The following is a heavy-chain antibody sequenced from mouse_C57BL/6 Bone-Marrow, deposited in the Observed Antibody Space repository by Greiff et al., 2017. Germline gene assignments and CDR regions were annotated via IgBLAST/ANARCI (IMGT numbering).Heavy chain of an antibody. V-gene: IGHV1-81*01. D-gene: IGHD1-1*01. CDR1: GYTFTRYG. CDR2: IYPRSGNT. J-gene: IGHJ4*01. Sequence: VKLVESGAELARPGASVKLSCKASGYTFTRYGISWVKQRTGQGLEWIGEIYPRSGNTYYNEKFTGKATLTADKSSSTAYMELRSLTSEDSAVYFCARYYYYGSSYAIDYWGQGTSVTVSS. CDR3: ARYYYYGSSYAIDY.